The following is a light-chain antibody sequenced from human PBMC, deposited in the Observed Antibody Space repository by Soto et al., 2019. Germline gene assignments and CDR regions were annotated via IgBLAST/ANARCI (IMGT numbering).Light chain of an antibody. CDR3: QRYNVWPLT. J-gene: IGKJ4*01. CDR1: QSVNSN. Sequence: EIVMTQSPATLSVSPGERATLSCRASQSVNSNLAWYQQKPGQTPKLLIDVASTRATGIPARLSGSGCGTEFTLTISSLQSEGVANYYFQRYNVWPLTFGGGTKVEFK. V-gene: IGKV3-15*01. CDR2: VAS.